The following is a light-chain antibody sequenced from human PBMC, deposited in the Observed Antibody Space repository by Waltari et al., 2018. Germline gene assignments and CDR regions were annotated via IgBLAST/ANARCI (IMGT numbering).Light chain of an antibody. CDR3: QQYDNLQYT. CDR2: DAS. CDR1: QDISNY. J-gene: IGKJ2*01. V-gene: IGKV1-33*01. Sequence: DIQMTQSPSSLSASVGDRVTITCQASQDISNYLNWYQQNPGKAPKLLIYDASNLETGVPSRFSGSGSGTDFTFTISSLQPEDIATYYCQQYDNLQYTFGQGTKLEI.